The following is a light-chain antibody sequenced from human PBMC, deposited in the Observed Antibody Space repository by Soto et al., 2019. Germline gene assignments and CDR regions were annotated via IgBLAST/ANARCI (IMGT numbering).Light chain of an antibody. Sequence: QSVLTQPPSVSGAPGQRVTISCTGSSSNIGATYHVHWYQQLPGTAPKLLIYGNSNRPSGVPDRFSGSKSGTSASLDITGLQAEDEADYYCQSYDSSLSGSVFGGGTKLTVL. CDR3: QSYDSSLSGSV. J-gene: IGLJ3*02. CDR2: GNS. CDR1: SSNIGATYH. V-gene: IGLV1-40*01.